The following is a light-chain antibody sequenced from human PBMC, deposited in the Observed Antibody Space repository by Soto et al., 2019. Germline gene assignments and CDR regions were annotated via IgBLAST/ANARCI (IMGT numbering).Light chain of an antibody. V-gene: IGKV3-20*01. J-gene: IGKJ1*01. CDR3: QQYGTSPWT. CDR1: QSVSSSY. CDR2: GAS. Sequence: ERVLTQSPGTLSLSPGERATLSCRASQSVSSSYFAWYQQKPGQPPRLLIYGASSRATGIPDRFSGSGSGTDFTLTISRLEPEDFAVYYCQQYGTSPWTFGQGTKVEIK.